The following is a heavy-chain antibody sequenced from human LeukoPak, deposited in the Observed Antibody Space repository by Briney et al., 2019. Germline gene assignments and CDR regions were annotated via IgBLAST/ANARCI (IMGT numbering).Heavy chain of an antibody. V-gene: IGHV3-74*01. Sequence: GGSLRLSCAASGFTFSSYWMHWVRQAPGKGLVWVSRIDSDGSSTSYADSVKGRFTISRDNAKNTLYLQMNSLRAEDTAVYYRVRDVAYSYGYVWGQGTLVTVSS. J-gene: IGHJ4*02. CDR3: VRDVAYSYGYV. D-gene: IGHD5-18*01. CDR1: GFTFSSYW. CDR2: IDSDGSST.